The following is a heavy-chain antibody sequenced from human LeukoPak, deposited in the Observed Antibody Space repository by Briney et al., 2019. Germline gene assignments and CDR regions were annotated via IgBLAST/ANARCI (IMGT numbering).Heavy chain of an antibody. CDR3: ATEASSGLED. Sequence: PGGSLRLSCAASGFTFSSYWMSWVRQAPGKGLEWVANIKQDGSEKYYLDSVKGRFTISRDNAENSLYLQMNSLRAEDTAVYYCATEASSGLEDWGQRILVTVSS. D-gene: IGHD6-19*01. CDR2: IKQDGSEK. CDR1: GFTFSSYW. J-gene: IGHJ4*02. V-gene: IGHV3-7*01.